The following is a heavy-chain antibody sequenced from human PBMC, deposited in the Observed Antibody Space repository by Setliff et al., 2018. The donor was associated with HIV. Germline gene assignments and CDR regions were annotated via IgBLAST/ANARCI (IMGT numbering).Heavy chain of an antibody. CDR1: GYTFNNYY. CDR3: ARDLYDTSGFLDY. J-gene: IGHJ4*02. V-gene: IGHV1-46*02. D-gene: IGHD3-22*01. Sequence: ASVKVSCKASGYTFNNYYIHWVRQAPGQGLEWMAMMNPSGGKTTYGHKSQGRVTVTRDTSTRTVYLDLSRLASDDTAIYYCARDLYDTSGFLDYWGQGTLVTVSS. CDR2: MNPSGGKT.